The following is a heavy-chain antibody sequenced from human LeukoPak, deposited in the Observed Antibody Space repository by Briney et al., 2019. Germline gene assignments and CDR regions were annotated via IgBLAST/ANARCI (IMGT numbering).Heavy chain of an antibody. J-gene: IGHJ4*02. CDR2: IYYSGST. V-gene: IGHV4-30-4*01. D-gene: IGHD6-6*01. CDR3: ARVGEQLVIDY. CDR1: GGSISSGDYY. Sequence: SETLSLTCTVSGGSISSGDYYWSWIRQPPGKGLEWIGYIYYSGSTYYNPSLKSRVTISVDTSKNQFSLKLSSVTAADTAVYYCARVGEQLVIDYWGQGTLVTVSS.